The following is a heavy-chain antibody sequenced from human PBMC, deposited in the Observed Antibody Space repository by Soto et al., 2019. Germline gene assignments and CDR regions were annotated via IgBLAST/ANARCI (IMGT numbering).Heavy chain of an antibody. V-gene: IGHV3-23*01. J-gene: IGHJ6*02. CDR1: GFTFGNYA. D-gene: IGHD2-2*02. CDR3: ARGDCSAAGCYIHYYYGMDV. Sequence: PGGSLRLSCAAAGFTFGNYAMSWVRQAPGKGLEWVSAISRSGGTSYYADSVKGRFTISRDNAKNTLYLQMDNLRAEDTAVYYCARGDCSAAGCYIHYYYGMDVWGQGTTVTVSS. CDR2: ISRSGGTS.